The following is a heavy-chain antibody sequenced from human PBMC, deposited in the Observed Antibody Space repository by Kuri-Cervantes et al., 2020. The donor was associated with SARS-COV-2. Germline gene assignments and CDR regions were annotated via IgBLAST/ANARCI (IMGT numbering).Heavy chain of an antibody. CDR2: VKHSGST. CDR1: GGSIRGDQDY. V-gene: IGHV4-34*01. J-gene: IGHJ4*02. Sequence: ESLKISCTVSGGSIRGDQDYWGWVRQPPGKGPEWIGEVKHSGSTIYNPSLKSRVTISVDTSKNQFSLKLSSVTSADPAVYYCARGLKEAKHFVVVTAIRETRRFDYWGQGTLVTVSS. D-gene: IGHD2-21*02. CDR3: ARGLKEAKHFVVVTAIRETRRFDY.